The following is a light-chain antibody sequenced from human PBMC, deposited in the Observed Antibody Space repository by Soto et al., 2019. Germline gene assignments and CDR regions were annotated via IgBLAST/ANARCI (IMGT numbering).Light chain of an antibody. Sequence: EIVLTQSPGTLSLSPGERATLSCRASQSVSNNLAWIQQKPGQTPSLLMYGSSSRATVIPDRFSGSGSGTRAMITSSRLEAEDFSEYYCQHYGWSPFTFGPGTKVEI. CDR1: QSVSNN. V-gene: IGKV3-20*01. J-gene: IGKJ3*01. CDR3: QHYGWSPFT. CDR2: GSS.